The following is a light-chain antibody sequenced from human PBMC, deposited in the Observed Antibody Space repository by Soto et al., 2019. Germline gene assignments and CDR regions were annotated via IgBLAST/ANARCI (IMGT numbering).Light chain of an antibody. CDR3: QQYGSLPRT. J-gene: IGKJ1*01. CDR1: QSVTSNF. V-gene: IGKV3-20*01. CDR2: GAA. Sequence: EIVLTQSPGTLSLSPGERATLSCRASQSVTSNFLSWYQQKPGQAPRLLIYGAASRATGIPDRFSGSGSGTDFTLIISRLEPEDFAVYYCQQYGSLPRTFGQGTKVEIK.